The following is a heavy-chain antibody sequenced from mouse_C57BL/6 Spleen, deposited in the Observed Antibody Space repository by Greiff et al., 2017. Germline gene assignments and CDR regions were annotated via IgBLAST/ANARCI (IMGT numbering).Heavy chain of an antibody. CDR3: ASPYYGSSYLYAMDY. V-gene: IGHV14-2*01. CDR1: GFNIKDYY. Sequence: EVQLQQSGAELVKPGASVKLSCTASGFNIKDYYMHWVKQRTEQGLEWIGRIDPEDGETKYAPKFQGKATITADTSYNTAYLQLSSLTSEDTAVYYCASPYYGSSYLYAMDYWGQGTSVTVSS. D-gene: IGHD1-1*01. CDR2: IDPEDGET. J-gene: IGHJ4*01.